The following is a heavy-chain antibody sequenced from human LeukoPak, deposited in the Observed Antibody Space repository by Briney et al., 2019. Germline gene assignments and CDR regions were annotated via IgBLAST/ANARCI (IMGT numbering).Heavy chain of an antibody. CDR2: ISSTGSTV. V-gene: IGHV3-48*03. CDR3: ARVPGSSGWNYYFDY. D-gene: IGHD6-19*01. Sequence: GGSLRLSCAASGDTFSSHEMNWVRQAPGRGLEWVSYISSTGSTVHYADSVKGRFAISRDNAKNSLFLQMNSLRAEDTAVYYCARVPGSSGWNYYFDYRGQGTLVTVSS. CDR1: GDTFSSHE. J-gene: IGHJ4*02.